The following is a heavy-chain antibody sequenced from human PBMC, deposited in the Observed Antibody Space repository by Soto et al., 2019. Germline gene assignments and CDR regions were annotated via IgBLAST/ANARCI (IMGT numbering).Heavy chain of an antibody. CDR3: ARVREPLTGGPWFDP. V-gene: IGHV4-34*01. Sequence: XSLRLSFAACGFTLSRCAMSWVLQAPGKGLEWIGEINHSGSTNYNPSLKSRVTISVDTSKNQFSLKLSSVTAADTAVYYCARVREPLTGGPWFDPWGQGTLVTVSS. J-gene: IGHJ5*02. D-gene: IGHD1-26*01. CDR1: GFTLSRCA. CDR2: INHSGST.